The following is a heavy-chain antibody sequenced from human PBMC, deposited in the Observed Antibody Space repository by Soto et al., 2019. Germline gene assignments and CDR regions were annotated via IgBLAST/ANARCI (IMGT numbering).Heavy chain of an antibody. CDR3: AKDSCGHNYFDP. CDR1: GFNFSNYA. D-gene: IGHD2-21*01. V-gene: IGHV3-30*18. J-gene: IGHJ5*02. Sequence: QVQLVESGGGVVQPGRSLRLSCEASGFNFSNYAMHWLRQAPDKGLQWLAIISYDATIQYYPDSVKGRFTVSRDNSKNTLFLQMNRLPPEDTAVYYCAKDSCGHNYFDPWGQGTLVTVSS. CDR2: ISYDATIQ.